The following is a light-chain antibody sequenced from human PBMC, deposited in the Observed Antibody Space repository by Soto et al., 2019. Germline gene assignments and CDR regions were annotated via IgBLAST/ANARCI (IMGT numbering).Light chain of an antibody. CDR2: DAS. CDR1: QTISSNY. J-gene: IGKJ1*01. CDR3: QQSSNWQGT. V-gene: IGKV3D-20*02. Sequence: EIVLTQSPGTLSLSPGERSTLSWRATQTISSNYLAWYQQTPGRPPRLLIYDASKRAPGIPARFSGSGSGTDFTLTVSSLEPEDFAVYYCQQSSNWQGTFGRGTKVDIK.